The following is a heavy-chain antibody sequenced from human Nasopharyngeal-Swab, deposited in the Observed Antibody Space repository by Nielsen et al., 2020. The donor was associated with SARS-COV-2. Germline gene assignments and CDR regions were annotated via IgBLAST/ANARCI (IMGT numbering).Heavy chain of an antibody. CDR2: IYYSGST. CDR1: GGSISSSSYY. Sequence: SETLSLTCTVSGGSISSSSYYWGWIRQPPGKGLEWIGSIYYSGSTYYNPSLKSRVTISVDTSKNQFSLKLSSVTAADTAVYYCARLRVYSSGFPRALDYWGQGTLVTVSS. V-gene: IGHV4-39*01. CDR3: ARLRVYSSGFPRALDY. D-gene: IGHD6-19*01. J-gene: IGHJ4*02.